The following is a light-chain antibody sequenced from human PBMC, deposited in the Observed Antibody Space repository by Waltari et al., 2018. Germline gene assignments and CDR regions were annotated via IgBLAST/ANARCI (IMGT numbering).Light chain of an antibody. CDR2: GAS. CDR1: QDISTW. CDR3: QQYDNVPRT. J-gene: IGKJ4*01. Sequence: DIQMTQSPSSVSASVGDRVIITCRASQDISTWLAWYQQRVGKAPKLLIYGASSLQSGVPSRFSGSGSGTDFSFTISSLQPEDIATYYCQQYDNVPRTFGGGTKVEIK. V-gene: IGKV1-12*01.